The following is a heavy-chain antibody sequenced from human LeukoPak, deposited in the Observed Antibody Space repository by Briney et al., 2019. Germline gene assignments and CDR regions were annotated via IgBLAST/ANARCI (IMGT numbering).Heavy chain of an antibody. V-gene: IGHV4-59*12. Sequence: SETLSLTCTVSGGSISSYYWSWIRQPPGKGLEWIGYIYYSGSTNYNPSLKSRVTISVDTSKNQFSLKLSSVTAADTAVYYCARRGSITMIVVARGAFDIWGQGTMVTVSS. CDR2: IYYSGST. D-gene: IGHD3-22*01. CDR3: ARRGSITMIVVARGAFDI. CDR1: GGSISSYY. J-gene: IGHJ3*02.